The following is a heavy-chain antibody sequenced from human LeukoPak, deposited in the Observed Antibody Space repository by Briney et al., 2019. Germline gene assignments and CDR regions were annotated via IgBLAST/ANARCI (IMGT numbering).Heavy chain of an antibody. Sequence: PGGSLRLSCAASGVTVSTSYVSWVRQAPGQGLEWVSLIYSGGRTDYADSVKGRFTISRDNSKNTLYLQMNSLRAEDTAVYYCARDSRFSDYYYGMDVWGQGTTVTVSS. J-gene: IGHJ6*02. CDR3: ARDSRFSDYYYGMDV. D-gene: IGHD3-10*01. CDR2: IYSGGRT. V-gene: IGHV3-53*01. CDR1: GVTVSTSY.